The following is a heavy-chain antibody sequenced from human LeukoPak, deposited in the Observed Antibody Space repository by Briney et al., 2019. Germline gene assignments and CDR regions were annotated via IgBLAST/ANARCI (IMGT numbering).Heavy chain of an antibody. J-gene: IGHJ5*02. Sequence: ASVKVSCKASGYTFTSYDINWVRQATGQGLEWMGWMNPNSGNTGYVQKFQGRVTMTRNTSISTAYMELSSLRSEDTAVYYCARVVPPYDSSAPTNWFDPWGQGTLVTVSS. V-gene: IGHV1-8*01. CDR2: MNPNSGNT. CDR3: ARVVPPYDSSAPTNWFDP. D-gene: IGHD3-22*01. CDR1: GYTFTSYD.